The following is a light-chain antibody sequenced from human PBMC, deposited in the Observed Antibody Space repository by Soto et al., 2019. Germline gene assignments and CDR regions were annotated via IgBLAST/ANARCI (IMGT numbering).Light chain of an antibody. V-gene: IGKV3-20*01. CDR3: QQYGSSPWT. Sequence: DIVLTQSPGTLSLSPGERATISCRASQSVSSSYLAWYQQKPGQAPRLLIYGASSRATGIPARFSGSGSGTDFTLTISRLEPEDFAVYYCQQYGSSPWTFGQGTRVEIK. CDR1: QSVSSSY. CDR2: GAS. J-gene: IGKJ1*01.